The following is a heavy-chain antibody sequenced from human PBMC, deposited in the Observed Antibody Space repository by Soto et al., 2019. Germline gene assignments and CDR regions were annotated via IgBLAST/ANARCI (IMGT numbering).Heavy chain of an antibody. J-gene: IGHJ6*02. CDR1: GYSFTSYW. CDR3: ARTRIAGVELCGDEPLSGYGMDV. D-gene: IGHD5-12*01. CDR2: IDPSDSYT. V-gene: IGHV5-10-1*01. Sequence: PGESLKISCKGSGYSFTSYWISWVRQMPGKGLEWMGRIDPSDSYTNYSPSFQGHVTISADKSISTAYLQWSSLKASDTAMYYCARTRIAGVELCGDEPLSGYGMDVWGQGTTVTVSS.